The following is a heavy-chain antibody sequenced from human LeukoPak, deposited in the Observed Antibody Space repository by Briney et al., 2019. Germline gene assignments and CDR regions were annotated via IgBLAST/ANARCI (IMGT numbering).Heavy chain of an antibody. CDR1: GFTFSNYA. CDR3: AKDTYYYGSGSYSDY. Sequence: GGSLRLSCAASGFTFSNYAMSWVRQAPGKGLEWVSVISDRGGSTYHADSVKGRFTTSRDNSKNTLYLQMNSLRAEDTAVYYCAKDTYYYGSGSYSDYWGQGTLVAVSS. V-gene: IGHV3-23*01. J-gene: IGHJ4*02. CDR2: ISDRGGST. D-gene: IGHD3-10*01.